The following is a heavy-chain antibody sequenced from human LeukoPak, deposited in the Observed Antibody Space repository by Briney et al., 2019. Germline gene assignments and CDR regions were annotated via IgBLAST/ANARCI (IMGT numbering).Heavy chain of an antibody. CDR1: GYTFTGYY. J-gene: IGHJ4*02. CDR3: ARGLTGYSTSWLDY. D-gene: IGHD6-13*01. Sequence: ASVKVSCEASGYTFTGYYMHWVRQAPGQGLEWMGWINPNSGGTNYAQKFQGRVTMTRDTSISTAYMELSRLRSDDTAVHYCARGLTGYSTSWLDYWGQGTLVTVSS. V-gene: IGHV1-2*02. CDR2: INPNSGGT.